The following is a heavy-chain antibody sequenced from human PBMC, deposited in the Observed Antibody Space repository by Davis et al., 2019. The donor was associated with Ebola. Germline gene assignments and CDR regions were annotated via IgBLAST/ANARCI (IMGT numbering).Heavy chain of an antibody. CDR3: ARELEIFDAFDI. J-gene: IGHJ3*02. CDR2: ISYDGSNK. Sequence: PGGSLRLSCAASGFTFSSYAMHWVRQAPGKGLEWVAVISYDGSNKYYADSVKGRFTISRDNSKNTLYLQMNSLRAEDTAVYYCARELEIFDAFDIWGQGTMVTVSS. CDR1: GFTFSSYA. V-gene: IGHV3-30-3*01. D-gene: IGHD5-24*01.